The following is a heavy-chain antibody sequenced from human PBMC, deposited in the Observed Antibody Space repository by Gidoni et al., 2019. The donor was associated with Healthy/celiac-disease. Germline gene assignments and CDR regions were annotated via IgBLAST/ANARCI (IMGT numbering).Heavy chain of an antibody. J-gene: IGHJ6*02. CDR1: GFTFSNAW. CDR3: TTDHHGSGWYRDYYYGMDV. D-gene: IGHD6-19*01. V-gene: IGHV3-15*07. Sequence: EVQLVESGGGLVKPGGSLRLSCAASGFTFSNAWMHWVRQAPGKGLEWVGRIKSKTDGGTTDYAAPVKGRFTISRDDSKNTLYLQMNSLKTEDTAVYYCTTDHHGSGWYRDYYYGMDVWAKGPRSPSP. CDR2: IKSKTDGGTT.